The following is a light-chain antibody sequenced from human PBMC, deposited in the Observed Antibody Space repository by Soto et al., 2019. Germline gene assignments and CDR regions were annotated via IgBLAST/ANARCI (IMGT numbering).Light chain of an antibody. V-gene: IGLV1-40*01. CDR2: GNS. Sequence: QSVLTQPPSVSGAPGQRVTISCTGSSSNIGAGYDVHWYQQLPGTAPKLLIYGNSNRPSGVPDRFSGSKSGTSASLAITGLQAEDEADYYCQSSDSSLSVVFGRGTKLTVL. CDR3: QSSDSSLSVV. J-gene: IGLJ2*01. CDR1: SSNIGAGYD.